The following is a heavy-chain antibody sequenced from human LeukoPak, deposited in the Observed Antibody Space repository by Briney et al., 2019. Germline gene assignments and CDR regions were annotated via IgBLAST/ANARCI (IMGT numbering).Heavy chain of an antibody. D-gene: IGHD4-23*01. CDR1: GFSVSSNY. J-gene: IGHJ4*02. Sequence: PGGSLRLSCAASGFSVSSNYMSWVRQAPGKGLEWVSVIYSGGSTYYADSVKGRFTISRDNAKNSLYLQMNSLRDEDTAVYYCLIGNYGGNSPFDYWGQGTLVTVSS. V-gene: IGHV3-66*01. CDR3: LIGNYGGNSPFDY. CDR2: IYSGGST.